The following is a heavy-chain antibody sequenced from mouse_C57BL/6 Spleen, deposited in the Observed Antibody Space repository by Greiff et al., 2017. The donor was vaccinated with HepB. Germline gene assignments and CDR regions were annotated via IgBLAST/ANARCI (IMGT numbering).Heavy chain of an antibody. Sequence: QVQLQQSGAELARPGASVKLSCKASGYTFTSYGISWVKQRTGQGLEWIGEIYPRSGNTYYNEKFKGKATLTADKSSSTAYMELRSLTSGDSAVYFCARRGTAQATPFAYWGQGTLVTVSA. D-gene: IGHD3-2*02. V-gene: IGHV1-81*01. CDR1: GYTFTSYG. J-gene: IGHJ3*01. CDR3: ARRGTAQATPFAY. CDR2: IYPRSGNT.